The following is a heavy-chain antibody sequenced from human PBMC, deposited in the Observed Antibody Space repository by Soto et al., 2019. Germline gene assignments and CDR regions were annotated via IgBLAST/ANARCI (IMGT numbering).Heavy chain of an antibody. CDR2: IYYSGST. CDR1: GGSISSYY. J-gene: IGHJ5*02. V-gene: IGHV4-59*01. D-gene: IGHD3-3*01. Sequence: SETLSLTCTGSGGSISSYYWSWIRQPPGKGLEWIGYIYYSGSTNYNPSLKSRVTISVDTSKNQFSLKLSSVTAADTAVYYCARIITILGFDPWGQGTLVTVSS. CDR3: ARIITILGFDP.